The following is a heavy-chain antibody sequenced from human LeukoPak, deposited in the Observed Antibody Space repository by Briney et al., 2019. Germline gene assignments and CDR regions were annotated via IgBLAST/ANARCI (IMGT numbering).Heavy chain of an antibody. V-gene: IGHV1-8*03. Sequence: ASVKVSCKASGYTFTSYGISWVRQATGQGLEWMGWMNPNSGNTGYAQKFQGRVTITRNTSISTAYMELSSLRSEDTAVYYCARGRGRRSSSWYWVYWGQGTLVTVSS. CDR1: GYTFTSYG. D-gene: IGHD6-13*01. J-gene: IGHJ4*02. CDR3: ARGRGRRSSSWYWVY. CDR2: MNPNSGNT.